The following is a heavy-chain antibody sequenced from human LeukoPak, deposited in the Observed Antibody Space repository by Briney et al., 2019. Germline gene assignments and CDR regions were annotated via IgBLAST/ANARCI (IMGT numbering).Heavy chain of an antibody. CDR1: GYSISSGYY. V-gene: IGHV4-38-2*02. CDR2: VYHSGST. D-gene: IGHD6-13*01. J-gene: IGHJ4*02. Sequence: PSETLSLTCTVSGYSISSGYYCGWIRQPPGKGLEWIGSVYHSGSTYYNPSLKSRVTISVDTSKNQFSLKLSSVTAADTAVYYCARDRAAAGTFDYWGQGTLVTVSS. CDR3: ARDRAAAGTFDY.